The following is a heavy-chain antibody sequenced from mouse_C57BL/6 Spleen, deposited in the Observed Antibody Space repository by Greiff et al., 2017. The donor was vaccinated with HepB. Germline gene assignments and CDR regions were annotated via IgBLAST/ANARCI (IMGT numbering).Heavy chain of an antibody. CDR3: ARDYSNYSYWYFDV. J-gene: IGHJ1*03. CDR1: GYTFTSYW. CDR2: IYPSDSET. D-gene: IGHD2-5*01. V-gene: IGHV1-61*01. Sequence: QVQLKQPGAELVRPGSSVKLSCKASGYTFTSYWMDWVKQRPGQGLEWIGNIYPSDSETHYNQKFKDKATLTVDKSSSTAYMQLSSLTSEDSAVYYCARDYSNYSYWYFDVWGTGTTVTVSS.